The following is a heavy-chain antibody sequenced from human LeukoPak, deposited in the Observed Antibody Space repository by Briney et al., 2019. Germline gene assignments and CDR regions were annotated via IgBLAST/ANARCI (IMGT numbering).Heavy chain of an antibody. CDR3: AREADDYGDSYFDY. D-gene: IGHD4-17*01. Sequence: GGSLRLSCAVSGFTFSSYWMHWVRQAPGKGLVWVSHIKTDGSTTAYADSVKGRFTISRDNAKNSLYLQMNSLRAEDTAVYYCAREADDYGDSYFDYWGQGTLVTVSS. CDR1: GFTFSSYW. V-gene: IGHV3-74*01. J-gene: IGHJ4*02. CDR2: IKTDGSTT.